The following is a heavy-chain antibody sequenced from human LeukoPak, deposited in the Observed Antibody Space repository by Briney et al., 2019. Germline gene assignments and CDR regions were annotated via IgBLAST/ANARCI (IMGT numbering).Heavy chain of an antibody. CDR3: ALSVSSGFPYNAFDI. D-gene: IGHD6-19*01. Sequence: GGSLRLSCAASGFTFSSYAMSWVRQAPGKGLEWVSAIGGSGGSTYYADSVKGRFTISRDNSKNTLYLQMNSLRAEDTAVYYCALSVSSGFPYNAFDIWGQGTMVTVSS. J-gene: IGHJ3*02. CDR2: IGGSGGST. CDR1: GFTFSSYA. V-gene: IGHV3-23*01.